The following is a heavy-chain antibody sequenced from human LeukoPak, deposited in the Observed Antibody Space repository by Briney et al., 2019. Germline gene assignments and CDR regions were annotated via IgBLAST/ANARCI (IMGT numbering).Heavy chain of an antibody. Sequence: SETLSLTCTVSGGSISSYYWSWIRQPPGKGLEWIGYTYYSGSTNYNPSLKSRVTISVDTSKNQFSLKLSSVTAADTAVYYCARDKKGASCCDYWGQGTLVTVSS. CDR2: TYYSGST. J-gene: IGHJ4*02. CDR3: ARDKKGASCCDY. D-gene: IGHD2-2*01. V-gene: IGHV4-59*01. CDR1: GGSISSYY.